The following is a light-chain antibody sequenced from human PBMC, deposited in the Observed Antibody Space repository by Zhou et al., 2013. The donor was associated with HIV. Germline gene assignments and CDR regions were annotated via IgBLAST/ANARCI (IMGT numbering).Light chain of an antibody. CDR2: ATS. Sequence: DIQMTQSPSSLSASVGDRVTITCRASQSISGYVNWYQQKAGKAPKLLIYATSSLHSGVPSRFSGTGFGTDSTLTISSLQPEDFATYFCQQSYSVPPTFGQGTKLEI. CDR3: QQSYSVPPT. V-gene: IGKV1-39*01. J-gene: IGKJ2*01. CDR1: QSISGY.